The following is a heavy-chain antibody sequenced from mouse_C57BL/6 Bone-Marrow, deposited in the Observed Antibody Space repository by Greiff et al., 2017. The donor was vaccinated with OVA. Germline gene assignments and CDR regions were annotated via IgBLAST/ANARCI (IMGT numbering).Heavy chain of an antibody. CDR1: GYTFTSYW. V-gene: IGHV1-69*01. CDR3: AEYNGYYVPYFDD. CDR2: IDPSDSYT. Sequence: VQLQQPGAELVMPGASVKLSCKASGYTFTSYWMHWVKQRPGQGLEWIGEIDPSDSYTNYTQKFKGKSTLTVVTSSSTAYMQLSGLTSENSAVSECAEYNGYYVPYFDDWGKGTTVTVSA. J-gene: IGHJ1*03. D-gene: IGHD2-3*01.